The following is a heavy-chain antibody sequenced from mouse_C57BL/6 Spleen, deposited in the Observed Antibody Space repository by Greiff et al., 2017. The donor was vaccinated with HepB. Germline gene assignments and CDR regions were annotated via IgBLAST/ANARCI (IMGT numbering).Heavy chain of an antibody. V-gene: IGHV1-4*01. Sequence: VQLQQSGAELARPGASVKMSCKASGYTFTSYTMHWVKQRPGQGLEWIGYINPSSGYTKYNQKFKDKATLTADKSCSTAYMQLSSLTAEDSAVYYWARRWEVDYWGQGTTLTVSS. CDR2: INPSSGYT. CDR3: ARRWEVDY. D-gene: IGHD2-3*01. J-gene: IGHJ2*01. CDR1: GYTFTSYT.